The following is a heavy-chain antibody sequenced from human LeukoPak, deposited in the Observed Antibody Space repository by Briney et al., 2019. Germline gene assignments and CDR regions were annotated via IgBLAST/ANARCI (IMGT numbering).Heavy chain of an antibody. CDR3: AELGITMIGGV. D-gene: IGHD3-10*02. CDR2: ISSSGSTI. CDR1: GFTLSSYE. V-gene: IGHV3-48*03. Sequence: GGSLRLSCAASGFTLSSYEMNWVRQAPGKGLEWVSYISSSGSTIYYADSVKGRFTISRDNAKNSLYLQMNSLRAEDTAVYYCAELGITMIGGVWSKGTTVTISS. J-gene: IGHJ6*04.